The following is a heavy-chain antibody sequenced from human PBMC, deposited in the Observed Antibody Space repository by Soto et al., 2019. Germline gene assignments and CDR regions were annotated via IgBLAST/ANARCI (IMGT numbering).Heavy chain of an antibody. CDR3: ARSIAATAGAFDI. J-gene: IGHJ3*02. D-gene: IGHD6-6*01. CDR2: IYYSGST. V-gene: IGHV4-31*03. Sequence: SDTPSLTCTVYGGPISSGGYYWSWIRQHPGKGLEWIGYIYYSGSTSYNPSLKSRVTISVDTSKNQFSLKLSSVTAADTAVYYCARSIAATAGAFDIWGQVTMVTVSS. CDR1: GGPISSGGYY.